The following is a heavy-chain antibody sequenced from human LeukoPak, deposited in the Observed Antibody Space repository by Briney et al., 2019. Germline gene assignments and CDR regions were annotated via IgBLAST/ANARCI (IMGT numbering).Heavy chain of an antibody. V-gene: IGHV4-61*03. CDR3: ARSQNYYGSGDY. D-gene: IGHD3-10*01. CDR2: IYYTGKT. Sequence: SETLSLTCTVSGDSVSNGNYYWSWLRQPPGKALEWIGYIYYTGKTYYSPSLEGRVTILVDTSRNHFSVKLSSVTAADTAVYCCARSQNYYGSGDYWSQGTLVTVSS. J-gene: IGHJ4*02. CDR1: GDSVSNGNYY.